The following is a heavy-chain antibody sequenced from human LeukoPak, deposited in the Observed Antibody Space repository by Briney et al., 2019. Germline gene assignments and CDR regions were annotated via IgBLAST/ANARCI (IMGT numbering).Heavy chain of an antibody. CDR2: IYHSGST. J-gene: IGHJ4*02. CDR1: GGSISSGGYS. CDR3: ARVRGYGDYEYYFDF. D-gene: IGHD4-17*01. V-gene: IGHV4-30-2*01. Sequence: SQTLSLTCAVSGGSISSGGYSWSWIRQPPGKGLEWIGYIYHSGSTYYNPSLKSRVTISVDRSKNQFSLKLSSVTAADTAVYYCARVRGYGDYEYYFDFWGQGTLVTVSS.